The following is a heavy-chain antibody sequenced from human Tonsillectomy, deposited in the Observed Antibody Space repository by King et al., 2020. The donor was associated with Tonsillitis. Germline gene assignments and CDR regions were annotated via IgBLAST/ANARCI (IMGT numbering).Heavy chain of an antibody. D-gene: IGHD7-27*01. CDR2: IYSGGCT. CDR3: ARELGSAFDI. Sequence: DVQLVESGGGLIQPGGSLRLSCAASGVTVSSNYMSWVRQAPGKGLEWVSVIYSGGCTYYADSVKGRCTISRDNSKNTLYLQMNSLRAEDTGVYYCARELGSAFDIWGQGTMVTVSS. V-gene: IGHV3-53*01. CDR1: GVTVSSNY. J-gene: IGHJ3*02.